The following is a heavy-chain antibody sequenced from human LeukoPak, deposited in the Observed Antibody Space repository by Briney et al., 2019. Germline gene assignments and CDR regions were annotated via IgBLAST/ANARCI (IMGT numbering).Heavy chain of an antibody. V-gene: IGHV1-2*02. J-gene: IGHJ4*02. CDR1: GYTFTGYY. Sequence: GASVKVSCKASGYTFTGYYMHWVRQAPGQGLEWMGWINPNSGGTNYAQKFQGRVTMTRDTSISTAYMELRSLRSDDTAVYYCALIAAAGTFKDYWGQGTLVTVSS. CDR2: INPNSGGT. D-gene: IGHD6-13*01. CDR3: ALIAAAGTFKDY.